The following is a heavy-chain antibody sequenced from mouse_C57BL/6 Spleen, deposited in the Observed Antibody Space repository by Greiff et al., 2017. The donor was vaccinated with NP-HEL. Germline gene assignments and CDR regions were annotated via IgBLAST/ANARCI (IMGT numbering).Heavy chain of an antibody. CDR1: GYSFTDYN. CDR2: INPNYGTT. D-gene: IGHD1-1*01. J-gene: IGHJ3*01. Sequence: EVQLQQSGPELVKPGASVKISCKASGYSFTDYNMNWVKQRNGKRLEWIGVINPNYGTTSYNQKFKGKATLTVDKSSSTAYMQLNSLTSEDSAVYYCAGGSSPWFAYWGQGALVTVSA. V-gene: IGHV1-39*01. CDR3: AGGSSPWFAY.